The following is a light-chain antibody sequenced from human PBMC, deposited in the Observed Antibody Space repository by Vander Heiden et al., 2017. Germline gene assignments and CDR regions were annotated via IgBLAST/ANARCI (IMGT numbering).Light chain of an antibody. CDR3: QSGDDNLTYV. Sequence: SYELTHPPPVSVSPGQTSTLTCFGVALPKQYAQWYQQKPGQAPILIIYKDTERPSGIPERFSASSSGTTVTLTITGVQAEDEADYYCQSGDDNLTYVFGPGTKVTVL. CDR1: ALPKQY. V-gene: IGLV3-25*03. J-gene: IGLJ1*01. CDR2: KDT.